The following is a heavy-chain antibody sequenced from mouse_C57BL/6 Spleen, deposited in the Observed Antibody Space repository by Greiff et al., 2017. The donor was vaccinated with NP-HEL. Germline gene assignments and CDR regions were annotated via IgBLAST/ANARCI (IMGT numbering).Heavy chain of an antibody. CDR1: GYTFTDYY. CDR2: INPNNGGT. V-gene: IGHV1-26*01. CDR3: ARERGMGRFAY. Sequence: VQLQQSGPELVKPGASVKISCKASGYTFTDYYMNWVKQSHGKSLEWIGDINPNNGGTSYNQKFKGKATLTVDKSSSTAYMELRSLTSEDSAVYYCARERGMGRFAYWGQGTLVTVSA. J-gene: IGHJ3*01.